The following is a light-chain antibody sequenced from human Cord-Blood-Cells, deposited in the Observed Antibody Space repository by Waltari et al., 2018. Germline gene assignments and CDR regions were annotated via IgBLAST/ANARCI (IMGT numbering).Light chain of an antibody. CDR3: QQRSNWPLT. CDR1: QSVNSY. J-gene: IGKJ4*01. Sequence: EIVLTQSPATLSLSPGERATLPCRASQSVNSYLAWYQQKPGQAPRLLIYDASNGATGIPARFSGSESGTYFTLTISSLEPEDFAVYYCQQRSNWPLTFGGGTKVEIK. CDR2: DAS. V-gene: IGKV3-11*01.